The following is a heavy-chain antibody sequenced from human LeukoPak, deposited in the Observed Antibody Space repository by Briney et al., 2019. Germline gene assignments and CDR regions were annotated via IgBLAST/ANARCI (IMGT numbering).Heavy chain of an antibody. V-gene: IGHV3-15*01. CDR2: IKSKTDGGTR. D-gene: IGHD4/OR15-4a*01. CDR3: TTFDYAAFLI. Sequence: PGGSLRLSCAVSGFTSSNAWMSWVRQAPGKGLELVGRIKSKTDGGTRDYAAPVKGRFTISRYDSKNTLYLQMNSLKTEDTAVYYCTTFDYAAFLIWGQGTMVTVSS. J-gene: IGHJ3*02. CDR1: GFTSSNAW.